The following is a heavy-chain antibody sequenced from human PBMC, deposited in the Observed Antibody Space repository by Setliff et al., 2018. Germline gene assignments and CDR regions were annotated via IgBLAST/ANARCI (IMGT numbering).Heavy chain of an antibody. J-gene: IGHJ4*02. Sequence: GESLKISCKGSGYSFTRYWIGWVRQMPGKGLEWMGIIYPGDSATRYSPSFQGQVTISADKSISTAYLQWSSLKASDTAMFYCARSTSVTAPFDYWGQGTPVTVSS. D-gene: IGHD4-17*01. V-gene: IGHV5-51*01. CDR3: ARSTSVTAPFDY. CDR2: IYPGDSAT. CDR1: GYSFTRYW.